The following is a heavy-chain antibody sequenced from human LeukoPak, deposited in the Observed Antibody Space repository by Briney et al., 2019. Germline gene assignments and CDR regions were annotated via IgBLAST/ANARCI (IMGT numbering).Heavy chain of an antibody. V-gene: IGHV3-66*01. CDR3: VRGPLGYCSGGSCREDDY. Sequence: PGGSLRLSCAASGFTVSSNYMSWVRQAPGKGLEWVSVIYSGGSTYYADSVKGRFTISRDNSKNTLYLQMNSLRAEDTAVYYCVRGPLGYCSGGSCREDDYWGQGTLVTVSS. J-gene: IGHJ4*02. CDR1: GFTVSSNY. D-gene: IGHD2-15*01. CDR2: IYSGGST.